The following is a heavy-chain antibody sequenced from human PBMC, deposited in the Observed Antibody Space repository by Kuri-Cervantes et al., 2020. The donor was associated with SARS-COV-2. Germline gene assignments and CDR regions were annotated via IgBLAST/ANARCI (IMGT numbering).Heavy chain of an antibody. J-gene: IGHJ4*02. V-gene: IGHV1-8*02. D-gene: IGHD2-21*01. Sequence: ASVNVSCKASGYTFSIYDINWVRQATGQGLEWMGWMNPNTGATGYAQKFQGRVTMTRDTSTSTVYMELSSLTSEDTAIYYCYCAPKEGFDSWGQGTLVTVSS. CDR3: YCAPKEGFDS. CDR2: MNPNTGAT. CDR1: GYTFSIYD.